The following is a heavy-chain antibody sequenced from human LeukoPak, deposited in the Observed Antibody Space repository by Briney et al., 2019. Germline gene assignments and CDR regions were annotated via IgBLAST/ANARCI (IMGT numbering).Heavy chain of an antibody. V-gene: IGHV3-30*04. CDR2: ISYDGSNK. CDR1: GFTFSSYA. CDR3: ARDGWELLRAFDI. J-gene: IGHJ3*02. Sequence: GGSLRLSCAASGFTFSSYAMHWVRQAPGKGLEWVAVISYDGSNKYYADSVKGRFTISRDNSKNTLYLQMNSLRAEDTAVYYCARDGWELLRAFDIWGQGTMVTVSS. D-gene: IGHD1-26*01.